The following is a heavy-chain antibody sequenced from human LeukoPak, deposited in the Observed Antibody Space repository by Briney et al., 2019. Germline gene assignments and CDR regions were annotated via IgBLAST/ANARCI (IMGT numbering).Heavy chain of an antibody. CDR2: IYPGDSDT. D-gene: IGHD6-13*01. Sequence: GESLKISCKGSGYSFTSYWIGWVRQIPGKGLKWMGIIYPGDSDTRYSPSFQGQVTISADKSITTAYLQWSSLKASATAMYYCARCQSIAAAGADYWGQGTLVTVSS. V-gene: IGHV5-51*01. CDR3: ARCQSIAAAGADY. CDR1: GYSFTSYW. J-gene: IGHJ4*02.